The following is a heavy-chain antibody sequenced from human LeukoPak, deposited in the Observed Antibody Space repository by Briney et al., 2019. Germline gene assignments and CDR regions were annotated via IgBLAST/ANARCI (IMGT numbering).Heavy chain of an antibody. J-gene: IGHJ4*01. V-gene: IGHV3-48*03. D-gene: IGHD3-22*01. Sequence: GGSLRLSCAASGFTFRSYEMNWVRQAPGKGLEWVSYISSSGSTIYYADSVKGRFTISRDNSKNTLYLQMNSLRAEDTAVYYCARDLRVYYYDSSGSPPAPFDYWGQGTLVTVSS. CDR2: ISSSGSTI. CDR1: GFTFRSYE. CDR3: ARDLRVYYYDSSGSPPAPFDY.